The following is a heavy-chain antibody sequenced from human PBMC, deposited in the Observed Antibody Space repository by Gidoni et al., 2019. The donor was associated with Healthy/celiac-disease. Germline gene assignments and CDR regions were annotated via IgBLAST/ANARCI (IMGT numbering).Heavy chain of an antibody. CDR2: IIPIFGTA. D-gene: IGHD2-21*02. V-gene: IGHV1-69*01. J-gene: IGHJ6*02. Sequence: QVQLVQSGAEVKKTGSSVKVSCTASGGTFSSYAISRVRQAPGQGLEWMGGIIPIFGTANYAQKFQGRVTITADESTSTAYMELSSLRSEDTAVYYCAGRSIGGDYYYYYGMDVWGQGTTVTVSS. CDR3: AGRSIGGDYYYYYGMDV. CDR1: GGTFSSYA.